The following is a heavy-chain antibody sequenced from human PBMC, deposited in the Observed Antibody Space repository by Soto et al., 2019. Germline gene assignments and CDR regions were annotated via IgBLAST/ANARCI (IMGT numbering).Heavy chain of an antibody. V-gene: IGHV4-39*01. D-gene: IGHD3-10*01. CDR3: ARLYISYYRMDV. Sequence: PSETLSLTCTVSGGSISSSSYYWGWIRQPPGKGLEWIGSIYYSGSTYYNPSLKSRVTISVDTSKNQSSLKLSSVTAADTAVYYCARLYISYYRMDVWGQGTTVTVSS. CDR2: IYYSGST. J-gene: IGHJ6*02. CDR1: GGSISSSSYY.